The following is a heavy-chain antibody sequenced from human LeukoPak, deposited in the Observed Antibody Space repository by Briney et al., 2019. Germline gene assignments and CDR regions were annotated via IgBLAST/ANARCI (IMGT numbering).Heavy chain of an antibody. CDR3: ARWGSWSPVSSSWYFWFDP. CDR1: GFTFSSYS. D-gene: IGHD6-13*01. CDR2: ISSSSSYI. V-gene: IGHV3-21*04. J-gene: IGHJ5*02. Sequence: GGSLRLSCAASGFTFSSYSMNWVRQAPGKGLEWVSSISSSSSYIYYADSVKGRFTISRDNAKNSLYLQMNSLRAEDTAVYYCARWGSWSPVSSSWYFWFDPWGQGTLVTVSS.